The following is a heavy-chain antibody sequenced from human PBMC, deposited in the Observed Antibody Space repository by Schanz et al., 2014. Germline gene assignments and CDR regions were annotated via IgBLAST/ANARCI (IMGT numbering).Heavy chain of an antibody. Sequence: EVQLVESGGGLVQPGGSLRLSCVASGFTFSNAWMNWVRQGPGNRLEWVGRIKSRSDGGTTDYAAPVKGRFIISRDDSRNTLYLQMSGLKTEDPAVYYCSTTPNFYASGTYSWFDPWGQGTRVTVSS. CDR2: IKSRSDGGTT. V-gene: IGHV3-15*01. J-gene: IGHJ5*02. D-gene: IGHD3-10*01. CDR1: GFTFSNAW. CDR3: STTPNFYASGTYSWFDP.